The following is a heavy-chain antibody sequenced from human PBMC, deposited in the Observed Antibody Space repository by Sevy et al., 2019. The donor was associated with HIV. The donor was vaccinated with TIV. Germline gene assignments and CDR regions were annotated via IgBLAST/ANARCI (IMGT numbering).Heavy chain of an antibody. CDR1: GFTFSKYS. CDR2: FSFGCGKI. V-gene: IGHV3-23*01. J-gene: IGHJ4*02. Sequence: GGSLRLSCAASGFTFSKYSMSWIRQTPGKGLEWVSTFSFGCGKINYADSVKGRFTISRDDSRNTFYLQMNSLRAEDTAIYYCALAGCTKPHVYWGQGTVVTAFS. CDR3: ALAGCTKPHVY. D-gene: IGHD2-8*01.